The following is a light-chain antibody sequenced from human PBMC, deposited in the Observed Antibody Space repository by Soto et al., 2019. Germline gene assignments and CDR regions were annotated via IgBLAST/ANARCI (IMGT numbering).Light chain of an antibody. CDR3: ATWDDRMRAYV. J-gene: IGLJ1*01. CDR1: SSNIGTYY. V-gene: IGLV1-47*01. Sequence: QSLLTQPPSASRTPGQRVTISCSGSSSNIGTYYVDWYQQLPGTAPKLLIHRNGQRPSGVPDRFSGSKSGTSASLAISGLRSEDEADYYCATWDDRMRAYVIGAGTKVTVL. CDR2: RNG.